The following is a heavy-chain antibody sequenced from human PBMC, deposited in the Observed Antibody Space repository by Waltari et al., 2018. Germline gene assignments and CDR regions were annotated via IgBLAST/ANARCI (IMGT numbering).Heavy chain of an antibody. CDR1: GGSISRSSYY. D-gene: IGHD5-18*01. Sequence: QLQLQESGPGLVKPSETLSLTCTVSGGSISRSSYYWGWIRQPPGKGLEWIGSIYYSGSTYYDPSCKSRVTISVDTSKNQFSLKLSSVTAADTAVYYCASSTNSNFDYWGQGTLVTVSS. CDR3: ASSTNSNFDY. J-gene: IGHJ4*02. CDR2: IYYSGST. V-gene: IGHV4-39*01.